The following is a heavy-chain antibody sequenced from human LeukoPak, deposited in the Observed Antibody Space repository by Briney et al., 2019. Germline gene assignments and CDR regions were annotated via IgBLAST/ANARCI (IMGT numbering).Heavy chain of an antibody. Sequence: ASVKVSCKASGYTFTSYGISWVRQAPGQGLEWMGWISGNNGNTNYAQKLQGRITMTIDKSTSTADMELRSLRFDDTAVYYCARGGDYFDNWGQGTLVTVSS. D-gene: IGHD3-16*01. CDR1: GYTFTSYG. CDR3: ARGGDYFDN. J-gene: IGHJ4*02. CDR2: ISGNNGNT. V-gene: IGHV1-18*01.